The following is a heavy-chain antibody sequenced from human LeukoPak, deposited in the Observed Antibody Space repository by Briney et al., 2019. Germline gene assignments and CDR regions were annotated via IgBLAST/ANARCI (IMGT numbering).Heavy chain of an antibody. CDR1: DFNVRGND. CDR2: IKSGGGT. J-gene: IGHJ3*02. Sequence: GGSLRLSCAASDFNVRGNDMTWVRQAPGKGLEWVSVIKSGGGTYYADSVKGRFTTSRDNPKNALYLQMNSLRAEDTAIYYCARDSTRSAFDIWGQGTMVTVSS. CDR3: ARDSTRSAFDI. V-gene: IGHV3-53*01.